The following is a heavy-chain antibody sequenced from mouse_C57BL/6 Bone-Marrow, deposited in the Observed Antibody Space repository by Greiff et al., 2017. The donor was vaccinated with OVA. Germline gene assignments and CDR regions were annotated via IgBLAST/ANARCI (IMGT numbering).Heavy chain of an antibody. V-gene: IGHV1-55*01. D-gene: IGHD2-4*01. CDR3: ARYGYNDYDGFAY. CDR1: GYTFTSYW. J-gene: IGHJ3*01. Sequence: QVQLQQSGAELVKPGASVKMSCKASGYTFTSYWITWVKQRPGQGLEWIGDIYPGSGSTNYNEKFKSKATLTVDTSSSTAYMQLSSLTSEDSAVYYCARYGYNDYDGFAYWGQGTLVTVSA. CDR2: IYPGSGST.